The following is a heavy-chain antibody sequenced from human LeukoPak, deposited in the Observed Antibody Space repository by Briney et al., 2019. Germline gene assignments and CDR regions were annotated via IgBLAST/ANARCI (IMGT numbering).Heavy chain of an antibody. CDR1: GFTFDTHA. CDR2: KSGHGHNV. J-gene: IGHJ4*02. CDR3: AKFRGMIVASYFFDY. D-gene: IGHD3-22*01. Sequence: GGSLRLSCAAYGFTFDTHAMSSVRQAPGEGLGWISTKSGHGHNVYYADSVKGRFTISRDNSKNTLYRHMNSLRAEDTAIYYCAKFRGMIVASYFFDYWGQGALVTVSS. V-gene: IGHV3-23*01.